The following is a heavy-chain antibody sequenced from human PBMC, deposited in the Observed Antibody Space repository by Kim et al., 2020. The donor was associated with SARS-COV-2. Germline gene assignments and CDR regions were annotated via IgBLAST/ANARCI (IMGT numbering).Heavy chain of an antibody. CDR3: ARGLGITMVRGVIIDWGPIDY. Sequence: SETLSLTCTVSGGSISSGGYYWSWIRQHPGKGLEWIGYIYYSGSTYYNPSLKSRVTISVDTSKNQFSLKLSSVTAADTAVYYCARGLGITMVRGVIIDWGPIDYWGQRTLVTVSS. CDR1: GGSISSGGYY. J-gene: IGHJ4*02. D-gene: IGHD3-10*01. V-gene: IGHV4-31*03. CDR2: IYYSGST.